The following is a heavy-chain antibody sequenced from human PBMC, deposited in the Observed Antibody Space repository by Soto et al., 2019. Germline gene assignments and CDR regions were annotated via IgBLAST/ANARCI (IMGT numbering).Heavy chain of an antibody. CDR2: IYRTGST. CDR1: GGSLTSNNW. Sequence: SETLSLTGAVSGGSLTSNNWWTWVRQPPGQGLEWIGEIYRTGSTNYNPSLKSRVTISLDKSENQFSLKVTSLTAADTAVYYCASRDPGTSVDYWGQGTLVTVSS. CDR3: ASRDPGTSVDY. V-gene: IGHV4-4*02. J-gene: IGHJ4*02. D-gene: IGHD1-7*01.